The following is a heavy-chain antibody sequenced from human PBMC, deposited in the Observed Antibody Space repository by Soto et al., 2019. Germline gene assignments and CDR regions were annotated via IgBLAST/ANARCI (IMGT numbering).Heavy chain of an antibody. CDR3: ARGIGYSAQDY. Sequence: PGGSLRLSCAASGFTFSSYWMHWVRQAPGKGLVWVSHISGDVSSTDYADSVKGRFTISRDNAKNTLYLQMNSLRAEDTAVYYCARGIGYSAQDYWGQGTMVTVSS. J-gene: IGHJ4*02. CDR2: ISGDVSST. V-gene: IGHV3-74*01. D-gene: IGHD1-1*01. CDR1: GFTFSSYW.